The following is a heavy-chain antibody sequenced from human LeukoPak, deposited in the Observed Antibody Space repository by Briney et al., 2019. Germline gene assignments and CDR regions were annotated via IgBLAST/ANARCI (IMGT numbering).Heavy chain of an antibody. J-gene: IGHJ4*02. CDR2: ISSSSSYI. Sequence: GGSLRLSCAASGFTFSSYAMSWVRQAPGKGLEWVSSISSSSSYIYYADSVKGRFTISRDNAKNSLYLQMNSLRAEDTAVYYCARSTGSGSYATDYWGQGTLVTVSS. CDR3: ARSTGSGSYATDY. CDR1: GFTFSSYA. V-gene: IGHV3-21*01. D-gene: IGHD3-10*01.